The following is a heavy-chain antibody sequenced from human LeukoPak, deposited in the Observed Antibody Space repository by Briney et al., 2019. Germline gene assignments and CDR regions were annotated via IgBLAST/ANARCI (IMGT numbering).Heavy chain of an antibody. J-gene: IGHJ4*02. CDR2: IYPGAAT. CDR3: ARLYGTATHFDY. V-gene: IGHV5-51*01. D-gene: IGHD1-1*01. CDR1: GYSFTSYW. Sequence: GESLKISCKGSGYSFTSYWIGWVRQMPGKGLEWMGVIYPGAATRYSPSFQGQVTISADKSISTAYLQWSSLKASDTAMYYCARLYGTATHFDYWGQGTLVTVSS.